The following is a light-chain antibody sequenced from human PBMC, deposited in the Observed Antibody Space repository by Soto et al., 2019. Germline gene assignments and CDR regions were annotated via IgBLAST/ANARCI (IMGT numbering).Light chain of an antibody. CDR1: QSFSSY. V-gene: IGKV3-11*01. CDR2: DAS. CDR3: QQRSNWPHVT. J-gene: IGKJ2*01. Sequence: EIVLTQSPATLSLSPGERATLACRASQSFSSYLAWYQQKPGQSPRLLIYDASNRATGIPARFSGSGSGTDFTLTISSLEPEDFAVYYCQQRSNWPHVTFGQGTKVDIK.